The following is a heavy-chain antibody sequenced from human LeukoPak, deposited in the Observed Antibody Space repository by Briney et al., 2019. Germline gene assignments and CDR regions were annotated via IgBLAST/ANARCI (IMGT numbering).Heavy chain of an antibody. V-gene: IGHV4-59*01. CDR3: ARGGDYLFDY. CDR2: IYYRGTT. D-gene: IGHD4-17*01. Sequence: PSETLSLTCTVSGGSISSYYWSWIRQPPGKGLECIGYIYYRGTTNYNPSLKSRVTISVDTSKNQFSLKLRSVTAADTAVYYCARGGDYLFDYWGQGTLVTVSS. J-gene: IGHJ4*02. CDR1: GGSISSYY.